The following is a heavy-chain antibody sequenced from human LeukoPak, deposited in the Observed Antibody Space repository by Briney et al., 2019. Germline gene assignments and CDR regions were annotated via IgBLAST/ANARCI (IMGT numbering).Heavy chain of an antibody. D-gene: IGHD2-15*01. CDR1: GGSISSYY. J-gene: IGHJ5*02. V-gene: IGHV4-59*01. CDR2: IYYSGST. Sequence: SETLSLTCTVSGGSISSYYWSWIRQPPGKRLEWIGYIYYSGSTNYNPSLKSRVTISIDTSKNQFSLRLSSVTAADTAVYYCARSPVVVVAATRLRRWFDPWGQGTLVTVSS. CDR3: ARSPVVVVAATRLRRWFDP.